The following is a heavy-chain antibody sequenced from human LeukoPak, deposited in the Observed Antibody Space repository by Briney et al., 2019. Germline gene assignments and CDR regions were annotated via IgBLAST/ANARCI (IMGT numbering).Heavy chain of an antibody. J-gene: IGHJ4*02. CDR2: IIPILGTA. Sequence: SVKVSCKASGGTFSTYAISWVRQAPGQGLEWMGGIIPILGTAKYPQRFQGRVTITADEITSTAYMELSSLTSEDTAVYNCASNTKYYEGSGHYVFDFWGQGTLVSVSS. V-gene: IGHV1-69*13. CDR1: GGTFSTYA. D-gene: IGHD3-22*01. CDR3: ASNTKYYEGSGHYVFDF.